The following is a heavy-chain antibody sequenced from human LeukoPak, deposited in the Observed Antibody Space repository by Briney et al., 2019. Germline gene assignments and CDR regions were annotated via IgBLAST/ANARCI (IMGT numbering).Heavy chain of an antibody. V-gene: IGHV4-4*02. CDR3: ARDKYYYDSSGGSYGMDV. CDR2: IYHSGST. CDR1: GGSISSSNW. Sequence: SETLSLTCVVSGGSISSSNWWSWVRQPPGKGLEWIGEIYHSGSTNYNPSLKSRVTISVDKSKNQFSPKLSSVTAADTAVYYCARDKYYYDSSGGSYGMDVWGQGTTVTVSS. D-gene: IGHD3-22*01. J-gene: IGHJ6*02.